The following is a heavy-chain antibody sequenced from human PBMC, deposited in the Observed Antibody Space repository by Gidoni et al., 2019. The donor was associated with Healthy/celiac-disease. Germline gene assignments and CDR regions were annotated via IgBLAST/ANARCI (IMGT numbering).Heavy chain of an antibody. J-gene: IGHJ6*02. Sequence: QVQLVESGGGVVQPGRSLRLSCAASGFTFSSYGMHWVRQAPGKGLEWVAVISYDGSNKYYADSVKGRFTISRDNSKNTLYLQMNSLRAEDTAVYYCAKDGGRAESAKWFGELFENYYYYGMDVWGQGTTVTVSS. V-gene: IGHV3-30*18. CDR1: GFTFSSYG. D-gene: IGHD3-10*01. CDR3: AKDGGRAESAKWFGELFENYYYYGMDV. CDR2: ISYDGSNK.